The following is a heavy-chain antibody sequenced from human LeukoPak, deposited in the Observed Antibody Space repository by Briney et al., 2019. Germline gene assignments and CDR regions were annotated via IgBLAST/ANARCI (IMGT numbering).Heavy chain of an antibody. V-gene: IGHV3-48*01. CDR2: IGRDSRTI. Sequence: PGGSLRLSCAASGFTFSSYSMNWVRQAPGKGLEWVSYIGRDSRTIFYADSVKGRFIISRDNAKNSLYLQINSLRAEDTAVYYCVRPGSGSNYLDVWGKGTTVTVSS. CDR3: VRPGSGSNYLDV. D-gene: IGHD6-25*01. CDR1: GFTFSSYS. J-gene: IGHJ6*03.